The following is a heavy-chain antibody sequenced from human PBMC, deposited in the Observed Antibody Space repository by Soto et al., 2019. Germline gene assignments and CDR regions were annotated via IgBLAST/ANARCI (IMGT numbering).Heavy chain of an antibody. D-gene: IGHD2-15*01. V-gene: IGHV3-30*18. Sequence: GGSLRLSSAASAFTFSRDGMHRIRQAPGKGLEWGAVISYDGSNKYYADSVKGRFTISRDNSKNTLYLQMNSLRAEDTAVYYCAKGAFFCSGGSCYSLFYYYYGMDVWGQGTTVTVSS. CDR1: AFTFSRDG. CDR2: ISYDGSNK. CDR3: AKGAFFCSGGSCYSLFYYYYGMDV. J-gene: IGHJ6*02.